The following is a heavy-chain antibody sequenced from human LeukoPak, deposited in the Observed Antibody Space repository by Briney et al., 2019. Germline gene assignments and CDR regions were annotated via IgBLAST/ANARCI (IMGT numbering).Heavy chain of an antibody. CDR1: GVSISSYY. CDR3: ARHVTISGPYDASDI. D-gene: IGHD5-24*01. V-gene: IGHV4-59*08. Sequence: SETLSPTCTVSGVSISSYYWSWIRQPPGKGLEWIGYIYYSGGTDYNPSLKSRVTISVDTSKNQFSLKLRSVTAADTAVYYCARHVTISGPYDASDIWGQGTMVTVSP. J-gene: IGHJ3*02. CDR2: IYYSGGT.